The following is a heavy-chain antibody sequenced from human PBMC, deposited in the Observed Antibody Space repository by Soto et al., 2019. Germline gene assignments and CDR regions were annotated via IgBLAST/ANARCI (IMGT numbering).Heavy chain of an antibody. CDR2: IYYSGSS. CDR1: GDSITSSSYH. J-gene: IGHJ6*03. CDR3: ARHEARSYFYMDV. V-gene: IGHV4-39*01. Sequence: QLQLQESGPGLVKPSETMSLTCTVSGDSITSSSYHWGWIRQPPGKGLEWIGNIYYSGSSYYNPSLKSRVTMSVDMSKNQFSLGLSSVTAADTAVYHCARHEARSYFYMDVWGKGTTVTVSS.